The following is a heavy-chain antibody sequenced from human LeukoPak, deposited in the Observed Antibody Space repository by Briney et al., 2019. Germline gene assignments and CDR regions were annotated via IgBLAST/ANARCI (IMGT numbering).Heavy chain of an antibody. CDR3: AREFRRYYDILTGYYNVDAFDI. D-gene: IGHD3-9*01. V-gene: IGHV3-30-3*01. Sequence: TGGSLRPSCAASGFTFSSYAMHWVRQAPGKGLEWVAVISYDGSNKYYADSVKGRFTISRDNSKNTLYLQMNSLRAEDTAVYYCAREFRRYYDILTGYYNVDAFDIWGQGTMVTVSS. J-gene: IGHJ3*02. CDR1: GFTFSSYA. CDR2: ISYDGSNK.